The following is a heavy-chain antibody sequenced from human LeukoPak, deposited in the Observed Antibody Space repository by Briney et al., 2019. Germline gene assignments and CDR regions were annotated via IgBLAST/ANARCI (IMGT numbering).Heavy chain of an antibody. J-gene: IGHJ4*02. CDR1: GYTFTGYY. Sequence: ASVKASCKASGYTFTGYYMHWVRQAPGQGLEWMGWINPNSGGTNYAQKFQGRVTMTRDTSISTAYMELSRLRSDDTAVYYCARVLGYGSGTFDYWGQGTLVTVSS. D-gene: IGHD3-10*01. CDR2: INPNSGGT. V-gene: IGHV1-2*02. CDR3: ARVLGYGSGTFDY.